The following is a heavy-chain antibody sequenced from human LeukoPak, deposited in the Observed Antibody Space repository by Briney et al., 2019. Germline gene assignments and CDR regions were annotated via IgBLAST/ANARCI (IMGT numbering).Heavy chain of an antibody. J-gene: IGHJ3*02. CDR2: IKSKTDGGTT. CDR3: LAPISYDYVWGSYRYTDAFDI. D-gene: IGHD3-16*02. CDR1: GFTFSNAW. V-gene: IGHV3-15*01. Sequence: PGGSLRLSCAASGFTFSNAWMSWVRQAPGKGLEWVGHIKSKTDGGTTDYAAPVKGRFTISRDDSKNTLYLQMNSLKTEDTAVYYCLAPISYDYVWGSYRYTDAFDIWGQGTMVTVSS.